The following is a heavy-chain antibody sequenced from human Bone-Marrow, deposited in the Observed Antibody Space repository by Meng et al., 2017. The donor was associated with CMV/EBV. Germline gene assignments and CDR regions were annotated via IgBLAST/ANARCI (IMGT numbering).Heavy chain of an antibody. V-gene: IGHV3-48*03. CDR1: GFTFSSYE. CDR3: ARDYDFWSGYYTGIFRYYYGMDV. Sequence: GESLKISCAASGFTFSSYEMNWVRQAPGKGLEWVSYISSSGSTIYYADSVKGRFTISRDNAKNSLYLQMNSLRAEDTAVYYCARDYDFWSGYYTGIFRYYYGMDVWGQGTTVTVSS. J-gene: IGHJ6*02. D-gene: IGHD3-3*01. CDR2: ISSSGSTI.